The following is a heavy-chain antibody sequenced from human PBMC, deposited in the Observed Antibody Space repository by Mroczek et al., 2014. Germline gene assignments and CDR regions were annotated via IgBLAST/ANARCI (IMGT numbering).Heavy chain of an antibody. CDR1: GGSISSGSYY. CDR2: IYTSGST. CDR3: ARDIAAAGTPTSNWFDP. V-gene: IGHV4-61*02. D-gene: IGHD6-13*01. Sequence: QVQLQESGPGLVKPSQTLSLTCTVSGGSISSGSYYWSWIRQPAGKGLEWIGRIYTSGSTNYNPSLKSRVTISVDTSKNQFSLKLSSVTAADTAVYYCARDIAAAGTPTSNWFDPWGQGTLVTVSS. J-gene: IGHJ5*02.